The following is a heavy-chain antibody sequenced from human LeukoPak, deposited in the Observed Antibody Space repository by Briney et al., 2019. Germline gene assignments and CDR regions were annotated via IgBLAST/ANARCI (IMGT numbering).Heavy chain of an antibody. CDR3: AGGAGWLIDY. D-gene: IGHD3-16*01. Sequence: PTGGSLRLSCAASGFSFGRHWMNWVRQAPGKGLEWVANIRQGGSEKNYVDSVKGRFTISRDNAKNSLFLQMDSLRAEDTAVYYCAGGAGWLIDYWGQGTLVTVSS. CDR2: IRQGGSEK. V-gene: IGHV3-7*03. CDR1: GFSFGRHW. J-gene: IGHJ4*02.